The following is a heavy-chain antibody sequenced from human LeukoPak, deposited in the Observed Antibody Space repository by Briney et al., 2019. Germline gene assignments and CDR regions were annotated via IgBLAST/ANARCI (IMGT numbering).Heavy chain of an antibody. D-gene: IGHD2-21*01. CDR3: ARGPWRVNAFDI. CDR1: GGSISSGDYY. V-gene: IGHV4-30-4*01. Sequence: SETLSLTCTVSGGSISSGDYYWSWIRQPPGKGLEWIGYIYNSGSTYYNPSLKSRVTMSVDTSKNQFSLKLSSVTAADTALYFCARGPWRVNAFDIWGQGTMVTVSS. J-gene: IGHJ3*02. CDR2: IYNSGST.